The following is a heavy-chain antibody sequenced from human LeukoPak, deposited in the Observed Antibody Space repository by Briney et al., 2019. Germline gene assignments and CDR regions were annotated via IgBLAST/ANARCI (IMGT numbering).Heavy chain of an antibody. V-gene: IGHV3-30-3*01. J-gene: IGHJ4*02. Sequence: GGSLRLSCAASGFTFRIYAIHWVRQAPGKGLEWVAVISYDGSNKSYADSVKGRFTISRDNSKNTLSLQMNSLRAEDTAVYYRARESGYSGYDRRYYFDYWGQGTLVTVSS. CDR2: ISYDGSNK. CDR3: ARESGYSGYDRRYYFDY. D-gene: IGHD5-12*01. CDR1: GFTFRIYA.